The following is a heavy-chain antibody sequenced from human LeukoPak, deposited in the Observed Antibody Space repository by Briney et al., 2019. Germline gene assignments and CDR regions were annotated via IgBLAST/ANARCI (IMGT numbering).Heavy chain of an antibody. Sequence: GGSLRLSCAASGFTVSSNYMSWVPQAPGKGLEWVSVIYSGGRTYYADSVKGRFTISRDSSKNTLYLQMNSLRAEDTAVYYCARLYGSGSYFYWGQGTLVTVSS. CDR2: IYSGGRT. V-gene: IGHV3-53*01. J-gene: IGHJ4*02. CDR1: GFTVSSNY. CDR3: ARLYGSGSYFY. D-gene: IGHD3-10*01.